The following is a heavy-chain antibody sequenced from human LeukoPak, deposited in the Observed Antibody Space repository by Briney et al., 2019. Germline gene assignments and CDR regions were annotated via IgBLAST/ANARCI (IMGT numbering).Heavy chain of an antibody. V-gene: IGHV3-23*01. CDR1: GFTFSSYA. CDR2: ISGSGGST. CDR3: ARGLLWFGGVINI. D-gene: IGHD3-10*01. J-gene: IGHJ3*02. Sequence: PGGSLRLSCAASGFTFSSYAMSWVRQAPGKGLEWVSAISGSGGSTYYADSVKGRFTISRDNSKNTLYLQMNSLRAEDTAVYYCARGLLWFGGVINIWGQGTMVTVSS.